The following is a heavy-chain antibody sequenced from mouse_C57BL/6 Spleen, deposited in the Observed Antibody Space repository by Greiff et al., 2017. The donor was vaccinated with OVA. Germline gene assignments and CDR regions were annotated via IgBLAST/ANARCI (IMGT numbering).Heavy chain of an antibody. CDR1: GYTFTSYW. Sequence: QVQLQQPGAELVMPGASVKLSCKASGYTFTSYWMHWVKQRPGQGLEWIGEIDPSDSYTNYNQKFKGKSTLTVDKSSSTAYMQLSSLTSEDSAVYYCARGDGYPWFAYWGQGTLVTVSA. V-gene: IGHV1-69*01. CDR3: ARGDGYPWFAY. D-gene: IGHD2-3*01. CDR2: IDPSDSYT. J-gene: IGHJ3*01.